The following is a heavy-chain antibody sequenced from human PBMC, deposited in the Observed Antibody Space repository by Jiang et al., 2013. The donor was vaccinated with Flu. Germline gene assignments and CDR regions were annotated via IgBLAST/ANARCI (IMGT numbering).Heavy chain of an antibody. CDR3: AHTGIPPAFDY. Sequence: KPTQTLTLTCTFSGFSLSTSGVGVGWIRQPPGKALEWLALIYWNDDKRYSPSLKSRLTITKDTSKNQVVLTMTNMDPVDTATYYCAHTGIPPAFDYWGQGTLVTVSS. J-gene: IGHJ4*02. CDR1: GFSLSTSGVG. V-gene: IGHV2-5*01. CDR2: IYWNDDK. D-gene: IGHD5-18*01.